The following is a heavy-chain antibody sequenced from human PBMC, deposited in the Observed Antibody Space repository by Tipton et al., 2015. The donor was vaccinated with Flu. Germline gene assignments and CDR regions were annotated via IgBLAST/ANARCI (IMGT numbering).Heavy chain of an antibody. CDR2: IYYSGST. V-gene: IGHV4-59*08. D-gene: IGHD2-21*01. Sequence: TLSLTCTVSGGSISSYYWSWIRQPPGKGLEWIGYIYYSGSTNYNPSPKSRVTISVDTSKNQFSLKLSSVTAADTAVYYCARSPKFQSSPFDYWGQGTLVTVSS. J-gene: IGHJ4*02. CDR3: ARSPKFQSSPFDY. CDR1: GGSISSYY.